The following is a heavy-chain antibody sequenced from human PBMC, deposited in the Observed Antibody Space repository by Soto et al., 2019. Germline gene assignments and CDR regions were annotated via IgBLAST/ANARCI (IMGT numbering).Heavy chain of an antibody. J-gene: IGHJ6*04. CDR3: ARSLMIVLVRGLESGMDV. Sequence: SVKVSCKASGGTFSSYAISWVRQAPGQGLEWMGGIIPIFGTANYAQKFQGRVTITADESTSTAYMELSSLRSEDTAVYYCARSLMIVLVRGLESGMDVWGKGTTVPVSS. V-gene: IGHV1-69*13. CDR2: IIPIFGTA. CDR1: GGTFSSYA. D-gene: IGHD3-22*01.